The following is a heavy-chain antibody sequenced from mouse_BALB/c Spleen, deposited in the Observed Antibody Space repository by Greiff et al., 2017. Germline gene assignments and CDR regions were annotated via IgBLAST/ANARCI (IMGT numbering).Heavy chain of an antibody. Sequence: VQLKESGPSLVKPSQTLSLTCSVTGDSITSGYWNWIRKFPGNKLEYMGYISYSGSTYYNPSLKSRISITRDTSKNQYYLQLNSVTTEDTATYYCARSYDYDPHYAMDYWGQGTSVTVSS. J-gene: IGHJ4*01. CDR2: ISYSGST. D-gene: IGHD2-4*01. CDR1: GDSITSGY. CDR3: ARSYDYDPHYAMDY. V-gene: IGHV3-8*02.